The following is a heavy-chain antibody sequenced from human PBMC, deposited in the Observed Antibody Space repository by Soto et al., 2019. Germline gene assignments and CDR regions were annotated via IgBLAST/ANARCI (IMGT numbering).Heavy chain of an antibody. D-gene: IGHD2-15*01. Sequence: QVQLVQSGAEVKKPGASVKCSFKASGYTCTSFGISWVRQAPGQGLEWMGWISADNGNTNYAENLQGRVTMTTDTSTSTAYMELRRLRSDDTAVYYCARAHRGGTAAFDIWGQGTMVNVSS. J-gene: IGHJ3*02. CDR1: GYTCTSFG. V-gene: IGHV1-18*01. CDR2: ISADNGNT. CDR3: ARAHRGGTAAFDI.